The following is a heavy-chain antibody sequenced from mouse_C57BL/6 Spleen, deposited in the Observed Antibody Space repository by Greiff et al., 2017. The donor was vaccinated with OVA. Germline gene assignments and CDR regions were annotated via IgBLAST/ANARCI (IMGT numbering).Heavy chain of an antibody. Sequence: EVKLVESGGGLVKPGGSLKLSCAASGFTFSDYGMHWVRQAPEKGLEWVAYISSGSSTIYYADTVKGRFTISRDNAKNTLFLQMTSLRSEDTAMYYCARNAYYSNYVDAMDYWGQGTSVTVSS. CDR2: ISSGSSTI. J-gene: IGHJ4*01. D-gene: IGHD2-5*01. CDR3: ARNAYYSNYVDAMDY. V-gene: IGHV5-17*01. CDR1: GFTFSDYG.